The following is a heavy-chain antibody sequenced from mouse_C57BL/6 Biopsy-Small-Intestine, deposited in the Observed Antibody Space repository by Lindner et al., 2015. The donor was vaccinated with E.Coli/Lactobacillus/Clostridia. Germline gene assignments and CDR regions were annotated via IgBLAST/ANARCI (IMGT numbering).Heavy chain of an antibody. Sequence: SVKVSCKASGYSFTRYGITWLRQAPGQGLEWMGWIGVYNDYTNYVQKFQGRVTMTTDTSTNTAYMELRSLRSDDTAVYYCARVGGHYFDSSGFYFPSGNWFDSWGQGTPVTVSS. CDR3: ARVGGHYFDSSGFYFPSGNWFDS. CDR2: IGVYNDYT. CDR1: GYSFTRYG. D-gene: IGHD1-1*01. V-gene: IGHV1-14*01. J-gene: IGHJ4*01.